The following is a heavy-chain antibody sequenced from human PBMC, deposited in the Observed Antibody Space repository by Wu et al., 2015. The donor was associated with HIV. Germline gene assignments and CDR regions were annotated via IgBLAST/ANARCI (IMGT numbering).Heavy chain of an antibody. Sequence: QVHLVQSGAEVKKPGASVKVSCKASGYTFTNYGLNWVRQAPGLGLEWMGRISIYNGKTDYEQKFQGRVTMTADTSTRTAYLEVRGLSSDDAAVYYCARANSGDSLGYFDYWGQGTLVTVSS. CDR2: ISIYNGKT. J-gene: IGHJ4*02. V-gene: IGHV1-18*04. D-gene: IGHD5-18*01. CDR1: GYTFTNYG. CDR3: ARANSGDSLGYFDY.